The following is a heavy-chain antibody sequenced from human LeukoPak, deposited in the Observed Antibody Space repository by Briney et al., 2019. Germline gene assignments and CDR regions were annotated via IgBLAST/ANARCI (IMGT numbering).Heavy chain of an antibody. D-gene: IGHD5-18*01. Sequence: GGSLRLSCAASGFTFSSYSMNWVRQAPGKGLEWVSSISSSSSYIYYADSVKGRFTISRDNAKNSLYLQMNSLRAEDTAVYYCARESQAKRIQLWPRSDYWGQGTLVTVSS. CDR1: GFTFSSYS. CDR2: ISSSSSYI. V-gene: IGHV3-21*01. J-gene: IGHJ4*02. CDR3: ARESQAKRIQLWPRSDY.